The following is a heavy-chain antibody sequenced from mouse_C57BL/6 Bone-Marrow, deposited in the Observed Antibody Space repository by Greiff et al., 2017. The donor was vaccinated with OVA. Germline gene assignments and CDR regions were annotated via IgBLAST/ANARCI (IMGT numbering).Heavy chain of an antibody. CDR3: DGYYY. CDR1: GININDDY. J-gene: IGHJ2*01. Sequence: DVHLVESGAELVRPGASVKLSCTASGININDDYMAWVKQRPEQGLEWIGWIDPENGDTEYATKFQGKATITVDTSSNTAYLQLSSLTSEDTAVYYCDGYYYWGQGTTLTVSS. CDR2: IDPENGDT. D-gene: IGHD2-3*01. V-gene: IGHV14-4*01.